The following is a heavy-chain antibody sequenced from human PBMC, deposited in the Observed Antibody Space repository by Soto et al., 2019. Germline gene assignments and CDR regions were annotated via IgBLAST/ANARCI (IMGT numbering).Heavy chain of an antibody. CDR1: GFAFSTYA. CDR3: ARDPYDFGDLNYYYGMDV. Sequence: PGGSLRLSCAASGFAFSTYAMSWVRQAPGKGLEWVSGIGDSGGSTYCADSVKGRFTISRDNSKNTLYLQMNSLRAEDTAVYYCARDPYDFGDLNYYYGMDVWGQGTTVTVSS. V-gene: IGHV3-23*01. CDR2: IGDSGGST. D-gene: IGHD3-3*01. J-gene: IGHJ6*02.